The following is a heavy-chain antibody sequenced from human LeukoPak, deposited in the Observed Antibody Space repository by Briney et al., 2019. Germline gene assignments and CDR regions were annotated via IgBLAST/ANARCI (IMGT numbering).Heavy chain of an antibody. V-gene: IGHV4-34*01. Sequence: SETLSLTCAVYGGSFSGYYWSWIRQPPGKGLEWIGEINHSGSTNYNPSLKSRVTISVDTSKNQFSLKLSSVTAADTAVYYCARVPTVTFFDYWGQGTLVTVPS. CDR3: ARVPTVTFFDY. CDR2: INHSGST. D-gene: IGHD4-17*01. CDR1: GGSFSGYY. J-gene: IGHJ4*02.